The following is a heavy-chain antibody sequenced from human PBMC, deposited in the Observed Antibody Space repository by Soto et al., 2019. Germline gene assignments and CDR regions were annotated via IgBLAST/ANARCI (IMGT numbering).Heavy chain of an antibody. CDR2: INHSGST. CDR3: ARGVAIAAAAKIYYYYYYGMDV. CDR1: GGSFSGYY. D-gene: IGHD6-13*01. J-gene: IGHJ6*02. V-gene: IGHV4-34*01. Sequence: SETLSLTCAVYGGSFSGYYWSWIRQPPGKGLEWIGEINHSGSTNYNPSLKSRVTISVDTSKNQFSLKLSSVTAADTAVYYCARGVAIAAAAKIYYYYYYGMDVWGQGTTVLGSS.